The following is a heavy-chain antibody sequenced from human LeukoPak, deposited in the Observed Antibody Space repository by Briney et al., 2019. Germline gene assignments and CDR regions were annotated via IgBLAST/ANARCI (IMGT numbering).Heavy chain of an antibody. CDR2: IIPIFGTA. J-gene: IGHJ5*02. Sequence: SVKVSCKASGGTFSSYAISWVRQAPGQGLEWMGGIIPIFGTANYAQKFRERVTITRDMSTSTAYMELSSLRSEDTAVYYCAAEIAVASGIVLDPWGQGTLVTVSS. CDR1: GGTFSSYA. V-gene: IGHV1-69*05. CDR3: AAEIAVASGIVLDP. D-gene: IGHD6-19*01.